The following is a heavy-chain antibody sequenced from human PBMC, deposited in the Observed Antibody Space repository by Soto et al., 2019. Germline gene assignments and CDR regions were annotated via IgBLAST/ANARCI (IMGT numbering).Heavy chain of an antibody. Sequence: PSETLSLTCTVSGGFTSTYYWSWIRQPPGKGLEWIGYIYYSGSTNYNPSLKSRVTISVDTSKNQFSLKLSSVTAAYTAVYLCVRGTPSDIVVVPAAMRFYYCAQGTLVTVSS. CDR1: GGFTSTYY. V-gene: IGHV4-59*01. CDR3: VRGTPSDIVVVPAAMRFYY. D-gene: IGHD2-2*01. J-gene: IGHJ4*02. CDR2: IYYSGST.